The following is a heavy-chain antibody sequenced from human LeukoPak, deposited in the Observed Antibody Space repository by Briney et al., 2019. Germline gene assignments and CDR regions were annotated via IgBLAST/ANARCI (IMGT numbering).Heavy chain of an antibody. V-gene: IGHV3-23*01. Sequence: GVSLRLSCAGSEFTFNNYAMNWVRQAPGKGLEWVSSISGSGGSTYYADSVRGRFTISRDNSKNTLYLQMNSLRAEDTAVYYCAKGLKPAMASRSNYFDYWGQGTLVTVSS. J-gene: IGHJ4*02. CDR3: AKGLKPAMASRSNYFDY. D-gene: IGHD2-8*01. CDR2: ISGSGGST. CDR1: EFTFNNYA.